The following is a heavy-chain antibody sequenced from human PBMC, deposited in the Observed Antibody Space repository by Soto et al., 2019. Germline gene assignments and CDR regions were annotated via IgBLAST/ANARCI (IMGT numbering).Heavy chain of an antibody. D-gene: IGHD6-6*01. CDR3: AKSHVTVYSSSVFDY. CDR2: ISYDGSNK. Sequence: PGGSLRLSCAASGFTFSSYGMHWVRQAPGKGLEWVAVISYDGSNKYYADSVKGRFTISRDNSKNTLYLQMNSLRAEDTAVYYCAKSHVTVYSSSVFDYWGQGTLVTVSS. CDR1: GFTFSSYG. J-gene: IGHJ4*02. V-gene: IGHV3-30*18.